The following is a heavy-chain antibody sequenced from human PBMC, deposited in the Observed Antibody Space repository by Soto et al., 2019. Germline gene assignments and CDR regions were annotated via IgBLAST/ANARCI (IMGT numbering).Heavy chain of an antibody. V-gene: IGHV3-23*01. Sequence: EVPLLESGGGVVQPGGSLRLSCAASGFTFSSSAMSWVRQAPGTGLEWVSAISGSGGGTYYADSVKGRFTISRDNSKNTQYLQMDSLRAEDTAVYYCANKRDSSSSSYYYYGMDVWGQGTTVTVSS. CDR3: ANKRDSSSSSYYYYGMDV. CDR2: ISGSGGGT. CDR1: GFTFSSSA. J-gene: IGHJ6*02. D-gene: IGHD6-6*01.